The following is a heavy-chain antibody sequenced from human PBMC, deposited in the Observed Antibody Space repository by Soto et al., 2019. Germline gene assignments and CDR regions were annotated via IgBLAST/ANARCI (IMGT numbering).Heavy chain of an antibody. Sequence: SETLSLTCTVSGGSISSYYWSWIRQPPGKGLEWIGYIYYSGSTNYNPSLKSRVTISVDTSKNQFSLKLSSVTAADTAVYYCERTGPPYSSSWYGSGYYFDYWGQGTPVTVSS. CDR2: IYYSGST. CDR3: ERTGPPYSSSWYGSGYYFDY. CDR1: GGSISSYY. J-gene: IGHJ4*02. D-gene: IGHD6-13*01. V-gene: IGHV4-59*01.